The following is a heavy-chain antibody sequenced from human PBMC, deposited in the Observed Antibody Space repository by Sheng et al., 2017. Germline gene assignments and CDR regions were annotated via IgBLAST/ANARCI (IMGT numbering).Heavy chain of an antibody. CDR2: ISSSGSAI. D-gene: IGHD3-22*01. CDR1: GFTFSSYE. Sequence: EVQLVESGGGLVQPGGSLRLSCAASGFTFSSYEMIWVRQAPGKGLEWVSYISSSGSAIYYADSVKGRFIIYRDNAKSSLYLQMNSLRAEDTAVYYCAREGLYDDATRAFDMWGQGT. V-gene: IGHV3-48*03. J-gene: IGHJ3*02. CDR3: AREGLYDDATRAFDM.